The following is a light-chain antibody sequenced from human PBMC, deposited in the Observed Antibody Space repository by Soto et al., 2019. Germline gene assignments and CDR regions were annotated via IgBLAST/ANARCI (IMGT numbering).Light chain of an antibody. CDR1: SSDIGGNNY. J-gene: IGLJ1*01. V-gene: IGLV2-14*03. Sequence: QSALTQSASVSGSPGQSITISCTGTSSDIGGNNYVSWYQQHPDKAPKIVIFEVSKRPSGVAHRFSGSKSGNTASLTISGLLPDDDADDYCCSYTAGSTVVFGTGTKLTVL. CDR2: EVS. CDR3: CSYTAGSTVV.